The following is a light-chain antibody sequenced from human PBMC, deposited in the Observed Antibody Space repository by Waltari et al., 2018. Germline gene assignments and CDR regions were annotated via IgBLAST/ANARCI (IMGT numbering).Light chain of an antibody. V-gene: IGKV1-39*01. Sequence: DIQMTQSPSSLSASVGDRVTITCRASQTIDRYLNWYQQKPGKAPKLLIYGISNLQSGVPSRFSGSGSGTDFTLTISSLQAEDVAVYYCQQYYSLPYTFGPGTRLEIK. CDR2: GIS. CDR3: QQYYSLPYT. J-gene: IGKJ2*01. CDR1: QTIDRY.